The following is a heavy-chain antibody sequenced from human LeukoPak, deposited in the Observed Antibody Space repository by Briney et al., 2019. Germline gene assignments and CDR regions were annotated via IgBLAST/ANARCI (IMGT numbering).Heavy chain of an antibody. V-gene: IGHV3-21*01. J-gene: IGHJ4*02. CDR1: GFTFSRFT. D-gene: IGHD3-10*01. CDR2: ITSSSSYI. Sequence: GGSLRLSCAASGFTFSRFTMNWVRQAPGKGLEWVSSITSSSSYIYYADSVKGRFTISRDNSKNTLYLQMNSLRAEDTAVYYCARDNPMVRELDYWGQGTLVTVSS. CDR3: ARDNPMVRELDY.